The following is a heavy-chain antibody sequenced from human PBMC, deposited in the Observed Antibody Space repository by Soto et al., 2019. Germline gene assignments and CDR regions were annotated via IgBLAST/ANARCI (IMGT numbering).Heavy chain of an antibody. CDR3: ARTYYYGSGSYSHYYYYMDV. Sequence: GGSLSLSYAASGFTVGGNYMSWVRQAPGKGLEWVSVIYSGGSTYYADSVKGRFTISRDNSKNTLYLQMNSLRAEDTAVYYCARTYYYGSGSYSHYYYYMDVWGKGTTVTVSS. D-gene: IGHD3-10*01. J-gene: IGHJ6*03. CDR2: IYSGGST. CDR1: GFTVGGNY. V-gene: IGHV3-66*01.